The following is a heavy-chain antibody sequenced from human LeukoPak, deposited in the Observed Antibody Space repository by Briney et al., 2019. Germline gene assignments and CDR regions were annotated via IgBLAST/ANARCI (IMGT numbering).Heavy chain of an antibody. CDR3: ASRPSSGYYGAFDI. V-gene: IGHV4-4*02. CDR2: IYHDGST. J-gene: IGHJ3*02. Sequence: SETLSLTCAVSGGSISSNNWWIWVRQSPEKGLEWIGEIYHDGSTNYNPSLKSRVTISMDKSKNQLSLKLNFVTAADTAVYYCASRPSSGYYGAFDIWGQGTMVTVSS. CDR1: GGSISSNNW. D-gene: IGHD3-3*01.